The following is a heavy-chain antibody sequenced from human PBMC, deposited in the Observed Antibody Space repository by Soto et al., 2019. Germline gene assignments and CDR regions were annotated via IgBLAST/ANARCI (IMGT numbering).Heavy chain of an antibody. CDR2: VYSTGST. Sequence: QVQLQESGPGLVKPSQILSLICTVSGDAISNDNYYWSWIRQPPGKGREWIGYVYSTGSTTYNPSLRSRLTMSIDPSKRHVSLKLTSVTAADTAVYYCARGESMLPSVLTSPLDYWGQGPLVPVSS. J-gene: IGHJ4*02. D-gene: IGHD3-16*01. CDR3: ARGESMLPSVLTSPLDY. V-gene: IGHV4-30-4*08. CDR1: GDAISNDNYY.